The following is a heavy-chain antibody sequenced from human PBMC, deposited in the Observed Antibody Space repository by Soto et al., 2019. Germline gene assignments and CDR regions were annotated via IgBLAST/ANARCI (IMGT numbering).Heavy chain of an antibody. V-gene: IGHV3-43*01. CDR3: AKDIAPLSIAVADYYYGMDV. J-gene: IGHJ6*02. CDR1: GFTFDDYT. D-gene: IGHD6-19*01. CDR2: ISWDGGST. Sequence: GGSLRLSCAASGFTFDDYTMHWVRQAPGKGLEWVSLISWDGGSTYYADSVKGRFTISRDNSKNSLYLQMNSLRTEDTALYYCAKDIAPLSIAVADYYYGMDVWGQGTTVTVSS.